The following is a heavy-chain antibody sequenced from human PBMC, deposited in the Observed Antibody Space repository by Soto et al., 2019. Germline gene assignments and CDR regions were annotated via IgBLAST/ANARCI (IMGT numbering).Heavy chain of an antibody. V-gene: IGHV3-23*01. CDR3: ARYIPGVRYYGMDV. CDR2: VSGSGAPT. Sequence: GGSLRLSCVASGFTFGNYAINWVRLAPGKGLEWVSTVSGSGAPTYYADSVKGRFTISRDNSGNTLYLEMYSLRAEDTAVYYCARYIPGVRYYGMDVWGQGTTVTVSS. D-gene: IGHD2-2*01. J-gene: IGHJ6*02. CDR1: GFTFGNYA.